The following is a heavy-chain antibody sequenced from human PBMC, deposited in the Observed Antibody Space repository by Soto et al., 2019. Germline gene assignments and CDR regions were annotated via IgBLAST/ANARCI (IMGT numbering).Heavy chain of an antibody. D-gene: IGHD4-17*01. CDR2: INPNSGGT. CDR3: ARGDYGDYEVPFDY. Sequence: ASVKVSCKASGYTFTGYYMHWVRQAPGQGLEWMGWINPNSGGTNYAQKFQGRVTMTRDTSISTAYMELSRLRSDDTAVYYCARGDYGDYEVPFDYWGQGTLVTVSS. V-gene: IGHV1-2*02. J-gene: IGHJ4*02. CDR1: GYTFTGYY.